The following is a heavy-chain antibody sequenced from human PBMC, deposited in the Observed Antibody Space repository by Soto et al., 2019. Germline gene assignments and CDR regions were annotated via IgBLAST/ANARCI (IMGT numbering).Heavy chain of an antibody. CDR1: GYSFTSYW. J-gene: IGHJ4*02. CDR3: ARLKETYYGFWSGPFEY. Sequence: PGESLKISCKGSGYSFTSYWIGWVRQMPGKGLEWMGIIYPGDSDTRYSPSFQGQVTISADKPISTAYLQWSSLPASDTAMYSCARLKETYYGFWSGPFEYWGQGTLGTV. V-gene: IGHV5-51*01. D-gene: IGHD3-3*01. CDR2: IYPGDSDT.